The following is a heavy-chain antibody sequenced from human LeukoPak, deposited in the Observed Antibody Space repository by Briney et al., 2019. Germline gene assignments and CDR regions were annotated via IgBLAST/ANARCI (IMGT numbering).Heavy chain of an antibody. CDR3: AKDSGAFMITFGGVIVPPFYFDY. V-gene: IGHV3-23*01. J-gene: IGHJ4*02. Sequence: GGSLRLSCAASGFTFSSYAMSWVRQAPGKGLEWVSAISGSGGSTYYADSVKGRFTISRDNSKNTLYLQMNSLRAEDTAVYYCAKDSGAFMITFGGVIVPPFYFDYWGQGTLVTVSS. D-gene: IGHD3-16*02. CDR1: GFTFSSYA. CDR2: ISGSGGST.